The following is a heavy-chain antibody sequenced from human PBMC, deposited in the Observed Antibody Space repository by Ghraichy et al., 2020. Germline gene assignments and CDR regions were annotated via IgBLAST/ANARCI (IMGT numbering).Heavy chain of an antibody. Sequence: SQTLSLTCTVSGGSISSYYWNWIRQPPGKGLEWIGYIYYSGSTNYNPSLKSRVTMSVDTSKNQFSLKLSSVTAADTAVYYCARTYSKGFDYWGQGTLVTVSS. CDR2: IYYSGST. V-gene: IGHV4-59*08. J-gene: IGHJ4*02. CDR1: GGSISSYY. CDR3: ARTYSKGFDY. D-gene: IGHD4-11*01.